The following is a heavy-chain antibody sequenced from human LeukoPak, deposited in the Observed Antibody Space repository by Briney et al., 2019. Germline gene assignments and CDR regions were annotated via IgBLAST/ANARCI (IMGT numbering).Heavy chain of an antibody. V-gene: IGHV4-39*07. Sequence: SETLSLTCTVSGGSISSSSYYWGWLRQPPGKGLEWVGSIYYSGSTYYNPSLKSRVTISLDTSKNQFSLNVSSVTAADTSVYYCARRRRIYGDYFVRAFDIWGQGTMVTVSS. CDR1: GGSISSSSYY. D-gene: IGHD4-17*01. CDR2: IYYSGST. J-gene: IGHJ3*02. CDR3: ARRRRIYGDYFVRAFDI.